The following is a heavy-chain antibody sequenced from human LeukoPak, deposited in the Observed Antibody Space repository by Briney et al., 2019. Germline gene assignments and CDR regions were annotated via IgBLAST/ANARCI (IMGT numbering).Heavy chain of an antibody. Sequence: SETLSLTCTVSGGSISSYYWSWIRQPPGKGLEWIGYIYYSGSTNYNPSLKSRVTISVDTSKDQFSLKLSSVTAADTAVYYCARGHIAVAGTGLGWFDPWGQGTLVTVSS. D-gene: IGHD6-19*01. CDR3: ARGHIAVAGTGLGWFDP. CDR1: GGSISSYY. CDR2: IYYSGST. V-gene: IGHV4-59*01. J-gene: IGHJ5*02.